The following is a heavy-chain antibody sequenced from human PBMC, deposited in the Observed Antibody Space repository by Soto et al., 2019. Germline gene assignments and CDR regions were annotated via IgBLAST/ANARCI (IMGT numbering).Heavy chain of an antibody. Sequence: PGGSLRLSCAASGFTFSSYAMHWVRQAPGKGLEWVAVISYDGSNKYYADSVKGRFTISRDNSKNTLYLQMNSLRAEDTAVYYCARADYYDSSGNLDYWGQGTQVTVS. V-gene: IGHV3-30-3*01. J-gene: IGHJ4*02. CDR2: ISYDGSNK. CDR1: GFTFSSYA. D-gene: IGHD3-22*01. CDR3: ARADYYDSSGNLDY.